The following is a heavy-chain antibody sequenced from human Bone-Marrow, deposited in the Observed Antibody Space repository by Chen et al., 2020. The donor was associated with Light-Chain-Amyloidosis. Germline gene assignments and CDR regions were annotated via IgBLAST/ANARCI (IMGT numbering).Heavy chain of an antibody. Sequence: QVQLQESGPGLVKPSETLSLTCIVSGYSINSGYYWGWIRQPPGKGLEWIGTIYHSGSTYYNPSLKSRVTISVDTYKNQFSLKLSSVTAADTAMYYCARVTFWSGYPFDYWGQGTLVTVSS. CDR2: IYHSGST. CDR3: ARVTFWSGYPFDY. D-gene: IGHD3-3*01. V-gene: IGHV4-38-2*02. J-gene: IGHJ4*02. CDR1: GYSINSGYY.